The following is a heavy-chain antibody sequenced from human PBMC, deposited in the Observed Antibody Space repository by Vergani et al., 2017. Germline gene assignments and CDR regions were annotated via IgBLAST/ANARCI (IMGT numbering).Heavy chain of an antibody. CDR2: IYYIGST. J-gene: IGHJ4*02. D-gene: IGHD3-22*01. V-gene: IGHV4-39*01. Sequence: QLQLQESGPGLVKPSETLSLTCTVSGGSISSSSYYWGWIRQPPGKGLEWIGSIYYIGSTYYNPSLKSRVTISVDTSKNQFSLKLSSVTAADTAVYYCARPKYYYDSSGYXIADWGQGTLVTVSS. CDR3: ARPKYYYDSSGYXIAD. CDR1: GGSISSSSYY.